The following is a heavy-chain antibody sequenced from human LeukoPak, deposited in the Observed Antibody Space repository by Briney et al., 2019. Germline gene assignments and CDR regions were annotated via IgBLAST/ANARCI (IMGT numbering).Heavy chain of an antibody. V-gene: IGHV4-34*01. CDR2: INHSGST. D-gene: IGHD3-16*02. J-gene: IGHJ4*02. CDR1: GGSFSGYY. Sequence: PSETLSLTCAVYGGSFSGYYWSWIRQPPGKGLEWIGEINHSGSTNYNPSLKSRVTISVDTSNNQFSLKLSSVTAADTAVYYCAGYDVWGSYRAFDYWGQGTLVTVSS. CDR3: AGYDVWGSYRAFDY.